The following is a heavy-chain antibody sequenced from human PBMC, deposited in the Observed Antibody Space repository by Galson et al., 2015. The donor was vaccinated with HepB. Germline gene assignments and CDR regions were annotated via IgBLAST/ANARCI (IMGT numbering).Heavy chain of an antibody. D-gene: IGHD3-10*01. V-gene: IGHV3-9*01. CDR1: GFTFEDYA. CDR2: ISWKSDFT. CDR3: AQDLTYYYGSGSYFVGMDA. Sequence: SLRLSGAASGFTFEDYAMHWVRQAPGKGLEWVSGISWKSDFTGYADSVRGRFTISRDNAKYSLYMHMNSLRTEDTALYYCAQDLTYYYGSGSYFVGMDAWGQGTTVTVS. J-gene: IGHJ6*02.